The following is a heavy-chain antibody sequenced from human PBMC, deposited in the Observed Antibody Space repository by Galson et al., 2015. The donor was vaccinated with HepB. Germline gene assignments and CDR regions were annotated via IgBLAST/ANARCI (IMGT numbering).Heavy chain of an antibody. Sequence: SLRLSCAASGFTFSSYAMSWVRQTPGKGLEWVSAISGGGDTTYYADSVKGRFTISRDNSKNTLYLQVSSLRAEDTASYSCARGVFGIGGYSRGSYYYYGMDVWGQGTTVTVSS. CDR3: ARGVFGIGGYSRGSYYYYGMDV. D-gene: IGHD1-26*01. J-gene: IGHJ6*02. CDR2: ISGGGDTT. CDR1: GFTFSSYA. V-gene: IGHV3-23*01.